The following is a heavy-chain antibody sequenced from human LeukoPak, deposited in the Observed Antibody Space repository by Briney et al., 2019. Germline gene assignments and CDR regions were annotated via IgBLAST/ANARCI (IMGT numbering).Heavy chain of an antibody. V-gene: IGHV4-39*07. D-gene: IGHD6-25*01. J-gene: IGHJ4*02. Sequence: SETLSLTCNVSGVSISSSDYYWTWIRQPPGKGLEWIGSIYSTGLTYYNPSLKSRLTISVDTSKNHFYLKPNSVTAADTAVYYCARAAAGLDFWGQGTLVTVSS. CDR1: GVSISSSDYY. CDR2: IYSTGLT. CDR3: ARAAAGLDF.